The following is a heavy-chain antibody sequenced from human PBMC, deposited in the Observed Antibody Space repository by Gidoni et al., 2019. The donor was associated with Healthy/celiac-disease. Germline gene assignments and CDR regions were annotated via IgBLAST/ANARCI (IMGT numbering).Heavy chain of an antibody. CDR2: INPNSGGT. D-gene: IGHD3-3*01. Sequence: QVQLVQSGAEAKKPGASVKASCKTSGYTFPDYYMHWVRQAPGQGLEWMGWINPNSGGTNYALKFQGRVTMTRDTSISTAYMELRSLRSDDTAVYFCARDLRINYHYYGMDVWGQGTTVTVSS. J-gene: IGHJ6*02. CDR1: GYTFPDYY. V-gene: IGHV1-2*02. CDR3: ARDLRINYHYYGMDV.